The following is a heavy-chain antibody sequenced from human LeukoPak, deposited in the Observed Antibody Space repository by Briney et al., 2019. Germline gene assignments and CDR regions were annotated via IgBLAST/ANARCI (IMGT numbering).Heavy chain of an antibody. J-gene: IGHJ4*02. Sequence: ASVKVSCKASGGTFSSYAISWVRQAPGQGLEWMGGIIPIFGTANYAQKFQGRVTITADKSTSTAYMELSSLRSEDTAVYYCARGYSSGWDRGFDYWGQGTLVTVSS. CDR3: ARGYSSGWDRGFDY. CDR1: GGTFSSYA. V-gene: IGHV1-69*06. D-gene: IGHD6-19*01. CDR2: IIPIFGTA.